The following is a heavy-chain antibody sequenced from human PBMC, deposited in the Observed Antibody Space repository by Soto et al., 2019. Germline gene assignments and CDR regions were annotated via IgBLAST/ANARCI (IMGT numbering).Heavy chain of an antibody. V-gene: IGHV1-3*01. CDR1: GYTFTSYA. D-gene: IGHD5-18*01. J-gene: IGHJ4*02. CDR2: INAGNGNT. CDR3: ARDLWSYGCFDY. Sequence: ASVKVSCKASGYTFTSYAMHWVRQAPGQRLEWMGWINAGNGNTKYSQKFQGRVTITRDTSASTAYMELSSLRSEDTAVYYCARDLWSYGCFDYWGQGTLVTVSS.